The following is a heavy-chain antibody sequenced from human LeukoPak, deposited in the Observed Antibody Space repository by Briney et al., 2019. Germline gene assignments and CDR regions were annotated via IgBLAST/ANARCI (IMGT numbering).Heavy chain of an antibody. Sequence: ASVKVSCKASGYTFTGYYMHWVRQAPGQGLEWMGWINPNSGGTNYAQKFQGRVTMTRDTSISTAYMELSRLRSDDTAVYYCATRISYYYDSSGYLDAFDIWGQGTMVTVSS. CDR1: GYTFTGYY. CDR3: ATRISYYYDSSGYLDAFDI. D-gene: IGHD3-22*01. V-gene: IGHV1-2*02. J-gene: IGHJ3*02. CDR2: INPNSGGT.